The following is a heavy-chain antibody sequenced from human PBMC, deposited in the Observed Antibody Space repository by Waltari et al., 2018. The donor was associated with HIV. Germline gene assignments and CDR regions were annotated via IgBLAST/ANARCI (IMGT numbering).Heavy chain of an antibody. CDR2: IYYSGST. D-gene: IGHD5-18*01. V-gene: IGHV4-39*01. CDR1: GCSISSSSYY. Sequence: QLQLQESGPGLVKPSETLSLTCTVSGCSISSSSYYWGWIRQPPGKGLEWIGSIYYSGSTYYNPSLKSRVTISVDTSKNQFSLKLSSVTAADTAVYYCARVQTGVDTAMVNRYFDLWGRGTLVTVSS. J-gene: IGHJ2*01. CDR3: ARVQTGVDTAMVNRYFDL.